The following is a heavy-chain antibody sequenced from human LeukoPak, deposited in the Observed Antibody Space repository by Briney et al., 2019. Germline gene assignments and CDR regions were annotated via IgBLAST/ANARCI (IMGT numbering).Heavy chain of an antibody. CDR1: GFTFDDYA. D-gene: IGHD6-13*01. CDR2: ISWNSGSI. J-gene: IGHJ4*02. Sequence: GRSLRLSCAASGFTFDDYAMHWVRQAPGKGLEWVSGISWNSGSIGYADSMKGRFTISGDNAKNSLYLQMNSLRAEDTAVYYCAREWKGSSWFVDYWGQGTLVTVSS. V-gene: IGHV3-9*01. CDR3: AREWKGSSWFVDY.